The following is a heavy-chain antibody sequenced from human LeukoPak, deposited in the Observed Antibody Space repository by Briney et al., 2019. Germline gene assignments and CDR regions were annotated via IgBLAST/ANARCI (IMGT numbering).Heavy chain of an antibody. CDR2: IKSKTDGGTT. D-gene: IGHD3-10*01. CDR3: TTEGSIWFGQSRVIDY. CDR1: GFTFTNAW. J-gene: IGHJ4*02. V-gene: IGHV3-15*01. Sequence: GGSLRLSCAASGFTFTNAWMSWVRQAPGKGLEWVARIKSKTDGGTTDYAAPVKGRFTISRDDSKNTLYLQMNSLKTEDTAVYYCTTEGSIWFGQSRVIDYWGQGTLVTVSS.